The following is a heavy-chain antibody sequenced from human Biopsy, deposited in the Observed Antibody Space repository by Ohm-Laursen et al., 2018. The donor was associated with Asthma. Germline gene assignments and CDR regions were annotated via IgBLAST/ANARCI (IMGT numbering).Heavy chain of an antibody. V-gene: IGHV4-39*01. CDR3: VTHYGLRDWSPSDS. CDR2: TYYGGTT. CDR1: GGSISSSHFQ. D-gene: IGHD2-21*01. J-gene: IGHJ4*02. Sequence: SQTLSLTWTVSGGSISSSHFQWGWIRQPPGKGLEWIGHTYYGGTTYYNPSLKSRVTMSIASSKNQLSLKLTSVTAADTAVYFCVTHYGLRDWSPSDSWGQGTLVTVSS.